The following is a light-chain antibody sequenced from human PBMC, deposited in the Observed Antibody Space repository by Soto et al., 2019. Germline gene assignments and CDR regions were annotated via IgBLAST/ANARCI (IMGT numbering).Light chain of an antibody. J-gene: IGLJ1*01. Sequence: QSVLTQPPSASGTPGQRVTISCSGSNSNIGRNTVNWYQQLPGTAPKLLIYRNNQRPSGVPDRFSGSKSGTSASLAISGLQSDDESDYYCASWDDGLTGYVFGTGTNVTVL. V-gene: IGLV1-44*01. CDR2: RNN. CDR3: ASWDDGLTGYV. CDR1: NSNIGRNT.